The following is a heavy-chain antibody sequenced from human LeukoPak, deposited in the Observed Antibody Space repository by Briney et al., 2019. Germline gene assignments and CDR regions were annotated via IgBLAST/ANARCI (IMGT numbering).Heavy chain of an antibody. CDR3: ARAHRIGRMRSSSTSY. CDR1: GYTFTSYD. CDR2: MNPNSGNT. Sequence: GASEKVSCKASGYTFTSYDINWVRQATGQGLEWMGWMNPNSGNTGYAQKFQGRVTMTRNTSISTVYMELSSLRSEDTAVYYCARAHRIGRMRSSSTSYWGQGTLVTVSS. D-gene: IGHD2-2*01. J-gene: IGHJ4*02. V-gene: IGHV1-8*01.